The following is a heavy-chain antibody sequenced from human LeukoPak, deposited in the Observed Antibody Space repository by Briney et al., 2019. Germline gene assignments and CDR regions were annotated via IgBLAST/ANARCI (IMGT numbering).Heavy chain of an antibody. CDR3: ARQSSGWYVYYGMDV. D-gene: IGHD6-19*01. CDR2: IYYSGST. Sequence: SETLSLTCTVSGGSISSYYWSWIRQPPGKGLEWIGYIYYSGSTNYNPSLKSRVTISVDTSKNQFSLKLSSVTAADTAVYYCARQSSGWYVYYGMDVWGQGTTVTVSS. CDR1: GGSISSYY. V-gene: IGHV4-59*08. J-gene: IGHJ6*02.